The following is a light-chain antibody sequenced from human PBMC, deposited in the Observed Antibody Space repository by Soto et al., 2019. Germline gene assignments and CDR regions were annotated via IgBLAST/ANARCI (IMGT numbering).Light chain of an antibody. Sequence: DIQMTQFPSTLSASVGDRVNITCRASQRINIWLAWYQQKPGKAPNLLIYKASNLQSGVTSRFSGSGSGTEFTLTISSLQPDDFSAYYCQQYNSYPHSFGQGTKLEIK. J-gene: IGKJ2*03. CDR1: QRINIW. CDR2: KAS. CDR3: QQYNSYPHS. V-gene: IGKV1-5*03.